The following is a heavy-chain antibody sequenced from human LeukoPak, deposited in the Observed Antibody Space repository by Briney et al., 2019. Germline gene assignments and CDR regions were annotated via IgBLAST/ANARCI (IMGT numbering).Heavy chain of an antibody. Sequence: GGSLRLSCAASGFTFSTYTIHWVRQAPGKGLEWVAVISYHGSGSFYADSVKGRFIISRDNAKNSLYLQMNSLRAEDTALYYCARGGITIFGVVSYMDVWGKGTTVTVSS. CDR1: GFTFSTYT. D-gene: IGHD3-3*01. CDR3: ARGGITIFGVVSYMDV. J-gene: IGHJ6*03. CDR2: ISYHGSGS. V-gene: IGHV3-30*04.